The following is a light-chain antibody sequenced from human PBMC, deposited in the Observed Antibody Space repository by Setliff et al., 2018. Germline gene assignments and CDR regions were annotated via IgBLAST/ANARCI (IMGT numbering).Light chain of an antibody. CDR1: SSDIGYYNF. Sequence: QSVLTQPASVSGSPGQSITISCSGTSSDIGYYNFVSWYQQHPGKAPKLMIYEVANRPSGVSNRFSGSKSGNTASLTISGLQAEDEADYYCSSYTSRSQVFGTGTKVTVL. CDR3: SSYTSRSQV. J-gene: IGLJ1*01. V-gene: IGLV2-14*01. CDR2: EVA.